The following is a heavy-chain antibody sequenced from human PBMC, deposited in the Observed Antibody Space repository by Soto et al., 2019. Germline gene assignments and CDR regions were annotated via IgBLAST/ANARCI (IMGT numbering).Heavy chain of an antibody. CDR2: ISVSGNII. D-gene: IGHD2-2*01. Sequence: PGGSLRLSCAASGFTFSTYEFNWVRQAPGRGLEWISYISVSGNIIKYAESVKGRFTISRDNADNSLHLHMSNLRVDDTALYFCVRDTMRASAAASLYYWRQGTQVTVSS. CDR3: VRDTMRASAAASLYY. V-gene: IGHV3-48*03. J-gene: IGHJ4*02. CDR1: GFTFSTYE.